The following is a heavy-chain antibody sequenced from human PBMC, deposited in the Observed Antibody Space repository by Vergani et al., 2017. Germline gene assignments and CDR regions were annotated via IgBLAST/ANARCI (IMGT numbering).Heavy chain of an antibody. CDR2: INHREST. V-gene: IGHV4-34*01. CDR1: GGSFSGYY. Sequence: QVQLQQWGAGLLKPSETLSLTCAVYGGSFSGYYWSWIRQPPGKGLEWIGEINHRESTNYNPSLKSRVTISVDTSKNQFSLKLSSVTAADTAVYYCASLGGYGSSSPTYYYDMDVWGKGTTVTVSS. D-gene: IGHD6-6*01. CDR3: ASLGGYGSSSPTYYYDMDV. J-gene: IGHJ6*03.